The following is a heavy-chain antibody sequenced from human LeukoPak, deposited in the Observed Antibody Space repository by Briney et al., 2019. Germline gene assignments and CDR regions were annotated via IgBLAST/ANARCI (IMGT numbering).Heavy chain of an antibody. D-gene: IGHD6-19*01. V-gene: IGHV3-53*01. J-gene: IGHJ4*02. CDR2: IYSGGST. Sequence: GGSLRLSCAASGFTVSSNYMSWVRQAPGKGLEWVSVIYSGGSTYYADSVKGRFTISRDNAKNSLYLQMNSLRAEDTAVYYCARVSAGCPDYWGQGTLVTVSS. CDR1: GFTVSSNY. CDR3: ARVSAGCPDY.